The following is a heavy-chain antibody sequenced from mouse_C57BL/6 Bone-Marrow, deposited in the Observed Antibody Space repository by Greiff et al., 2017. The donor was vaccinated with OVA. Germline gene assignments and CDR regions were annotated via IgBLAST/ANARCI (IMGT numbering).Heavy chain of an antibody. Sequence: QVQLQQPGTDLVKPGASVKLSCKASGYTFTSYWMHWVKQRPGQGLEWIGNINPSNGGTNYNEKFKSKATLTVDKSSSTAYMQLSSLTSEDSAVYYCARCIYYGSSFNYFDYWGQGTTLTVSS. D-gene: IGHD1-1*01. CDR1: GYTFTSYW. J-gene: IGHJ2*01. V-gene: IGHV1-53*01. CDR2: INPSNGGT. CDR3: ARCIYYGSSFNYFDY.